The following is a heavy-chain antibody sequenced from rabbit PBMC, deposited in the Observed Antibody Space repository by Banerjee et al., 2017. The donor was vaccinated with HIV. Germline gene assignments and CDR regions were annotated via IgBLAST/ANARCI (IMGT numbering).Heavy chain of an antibody. D-gene: IGHD2-1*01. Sequence: QSLEESGGDLVKPGASLTLTCTASGFSFSSSYYMCWVRQAPGKGLEWIACIYAGSSGSTYYASWAKGRFTISKTSSTTVTLQMTSLTAADTATYFCAREEYSYDDYGDLADWGYFNLWGPGTLVTVS. J-gene: IGHJ4*01. V-gene: IGHV1S40*01. CDR1: GFSFSSSYY. CDR2: IYAGSSGST. CDR3: AREEYSYDDYGDLADWGYFNL.